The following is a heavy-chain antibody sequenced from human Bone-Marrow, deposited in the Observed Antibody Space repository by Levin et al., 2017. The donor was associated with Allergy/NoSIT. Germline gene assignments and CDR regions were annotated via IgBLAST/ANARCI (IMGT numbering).Heavy chain of an antibody. CDR3: AKLLSDDPEDAFDI. V-gene: IGHV3-30*18. J-gene: IGHJ3*02. CDR1: GFTFSRYV. Sequence: PGGSLRLSCAASGFTFSRYVMHWVRQAPGKGLEWVALISYDGSNKYYADSVKGRFTISRDNSKNTLNLQMNSLRGEDTAVYYCAKLLSDDPEDAFDIWGQGTMVTVSS. D-gene: IGHD2-15*01. CDR2: ISYDGSNK.